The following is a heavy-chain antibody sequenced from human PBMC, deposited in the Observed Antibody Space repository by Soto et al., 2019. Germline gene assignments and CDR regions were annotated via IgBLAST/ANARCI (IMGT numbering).Heavy chain of an antibody. CDR3: ARHFVAVVIKGWGY. CDR2: TYYNRNA. CDR1: GASIDRSNYY. D-gene: IGHD3-22*01. J-gene: IGHJ4*02. Sequence: QLQLQESGPGLVKPSETLSLTCTVSGASIDRSNYYWDWIRQPPGKGLEWIGTTYYNRNAYYNPSLKSRVTMSVDTSKNQFSLKLISVTAADTAVYYCARHFVAVVIKGWGYWGQGTLVTVSS. V-gene: IGHV4-39*01.